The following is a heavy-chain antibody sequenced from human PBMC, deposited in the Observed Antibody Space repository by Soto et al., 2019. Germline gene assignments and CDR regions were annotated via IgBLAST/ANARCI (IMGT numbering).Heavy chain of an antibody. V-gene: IGHV5-10-1*01. D-gene: IGHD6-6*01. CDR1: GYTFINYW. J-gene: IGHJ5*02. Sequence: PGESLKISCEGSGYTFINYWISWVRQMPGKGLEWIGRIDPSDSHINYSPAFRGHVTISADNSRVYLQWNSLKASDTASYYCARHTYGSSSWFDPWGPGTLVTVSS. CDR2: IDPSDSHI. CDR3: ARHTYGSSSWFDP.